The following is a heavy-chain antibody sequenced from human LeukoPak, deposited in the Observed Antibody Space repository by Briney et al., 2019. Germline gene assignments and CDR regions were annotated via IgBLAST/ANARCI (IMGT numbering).Heavy chain of an antibody. D-gene: IGHD1-26*01. CDR2: IYSDGST. CDR3: ARANSATIPGVDP. CDR1: GFIVSSNY. V-gene: IGHV3-53*01. J-gene: IGHJ5*02. Sequence: PGGSLRLSCVVSGFIVSSNYMSWVRQAPGKGLEWVSIIYSDGSTYYADSVKGRFTISRDNSKNTLYLQMNSLRGEDTAVYYCARANSATIPGVDPWGQGTLVTVSS.